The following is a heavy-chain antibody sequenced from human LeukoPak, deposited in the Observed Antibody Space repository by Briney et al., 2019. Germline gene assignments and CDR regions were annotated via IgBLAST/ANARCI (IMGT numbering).Heavy chain of an antibody. CDR3: ARELGATRGSNWFDP. V-gene: IGHV4-59*01. CDR1: GGSISSYY. CDR2: IYYSGST. D-gene: IGHD1-26*01. J-gene: IGHJ5*02. Sequence: SETLSLTCTVSGGSISSYYWSWIRQPPGKGLEWIGYIYYSGSTNYNPSLKSRVTISVDTSKNQFSLKLSSVTAADTAVYYCARELGATRGSNWFDPWGQGTLVTVSS.